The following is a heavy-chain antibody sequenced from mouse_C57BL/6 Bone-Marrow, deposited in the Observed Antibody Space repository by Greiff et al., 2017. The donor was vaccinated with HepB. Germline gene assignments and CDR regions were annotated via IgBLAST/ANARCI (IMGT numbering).Heavy chain of an antibody. D-gene: IGHD1-1*01. J-gene: IGHJ3*01. V-gene: IGHV1-50*01. CDR1: GYTFTSYW. CDR2: IDPSDSYI. Sequence: QVQLQQSGAEFVKPGASVKLSCKASGYTFTSYWMQWVKQRPGQGLEWIGEIDPSDSYINYNQKFKGKATLTVDTSSSTAYMQLSSLTSEDSAVYYCARRGALHSCVAFWGPGTLVTVSA. CDR3: ARRGALHSCVAF.